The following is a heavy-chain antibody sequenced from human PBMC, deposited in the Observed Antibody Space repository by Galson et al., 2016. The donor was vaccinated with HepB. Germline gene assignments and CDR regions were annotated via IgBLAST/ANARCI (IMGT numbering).Heavy chain of an antibody. CDR3: ARDRDPVWLGYLYFDL. Sequence: SCKASGYTFTSYYIHWVRQAPGQGLEWMGIINPHGGSTNYAQKFQGRVTMTRDTPTSTVYMELSSLRAEDTAVYYCARDRDPVWLGYLYFDLWGRGTLVTVS. D-gene: IGHD6-19*01. CDR1: GYTFTSYY. J-gene: IGHJ2*01. CDR2: INPHGGST. V-gene: IGHV1-46*01.